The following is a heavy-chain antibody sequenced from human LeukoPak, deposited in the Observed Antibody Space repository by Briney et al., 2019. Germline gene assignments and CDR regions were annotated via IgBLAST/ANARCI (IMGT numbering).Heavy chain of an antibody. CDR2: IHSSSGSI. J-gene: IGHJ3*02. D-gene: IGHD3-22*01. V-gene: IGHV3-21*01. CDR1: GFNFTNYN. CDR3: ARGDNSAFDI. Sequence: GGSLRLSCAASGFNFTNYNMNWVRQAPGKGLEWVSSIHSSSGSIYYADSLKGRFTISRDNAKNSLYLQMNSLRAEDTAVYYCARGDNSAFDIWGQGTMVTVSS.